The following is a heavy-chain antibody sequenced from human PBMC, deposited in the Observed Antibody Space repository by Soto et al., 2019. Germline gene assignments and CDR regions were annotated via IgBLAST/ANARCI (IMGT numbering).Heavy chain of an antibody. D-gene: IGHD2-8*02. CDR2: INQDESDK. CDR1: VLTVMSNH. Sequence: PGGSLRLSCVASVLTVMSNHMTWVRQAPGKGLEWVASINQDESDKYYVDSVKGRFTISRDNAKSSLFLQMNSLRAEDTAVYFCATHALFLSGPLDYWGQGTLVTVSS. J-gene: IGHJ4*02. CDR3: ATHALFLSGPLDY. V-gene: IGHV3-7*02.